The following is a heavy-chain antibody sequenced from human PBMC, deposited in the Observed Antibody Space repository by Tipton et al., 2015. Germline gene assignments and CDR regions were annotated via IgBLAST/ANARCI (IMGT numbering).Heavy chain of an antibody. D-gene: IGHD4-23*01. V-gene: IGHV4-61*01. CDR3: ARARGRHGGLFDS. CDR1: GGSVSSVSYY. J-gene: IGHJ4*02. Sequence: LRLSCTVSGGSVSSVSYYWGWIRQTPGKGLEWIGYISQRDGTNYNPSLKSRVTISVDTSKTQFSLKMRSVTATDTAVYYCARARGRHGGLFDSWGQGTLVTVSS. CDR2: ISQRDGT.